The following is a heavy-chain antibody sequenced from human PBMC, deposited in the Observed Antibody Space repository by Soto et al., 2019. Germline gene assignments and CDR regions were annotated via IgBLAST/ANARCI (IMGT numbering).Heavy chain of an antibody. CDR3: AKSCGGDCYQIDY. CDR2: ISYDGSNK. D-gene: IGHD2-21*02. Sequence: HPGGSLRLSCAASGFTFSSYAITWVRPAPGKGLEWVAVISYDGSNKYYADSVKGRFTISRDNSKNTLYLQMNSLRAEDTAVYYCAKSCGGDCYQIDYWGQGTLVTVSS. J-gene: IGHJ4*02. CDR1: GFTFSSYA. V-gene: IGHV3-30*18.